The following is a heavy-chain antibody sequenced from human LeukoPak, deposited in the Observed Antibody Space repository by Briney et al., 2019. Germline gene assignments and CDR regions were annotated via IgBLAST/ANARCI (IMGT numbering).Heavy chain of an antibody. Sequence: SETLSLTCTVSGGSISSGGHYWSWLRQLPGKGLEWIGYIYYSGSTYYNPSLKSRVTISVDTSKNQISLNLNSVTAADTAVYYCAREGTGRGSGYYYGLFDYWGQGTLVTVSS. CDR3: AREGTGRGSGYYYGLFDY. D-gene: IGHD3-22*01. CDR2: IYYSGST. V-gene: IGHV4-31*03. J-gene: IGHJ4*02. CDR1: GGSISSGGHY.